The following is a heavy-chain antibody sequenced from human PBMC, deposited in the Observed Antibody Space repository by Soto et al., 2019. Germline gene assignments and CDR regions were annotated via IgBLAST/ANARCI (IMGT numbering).Heavy chain of an antibody. J-gene: IGHJ4*02. CDR3: ARRRIAVAGTKPGFDY. D-gene: IGHD6-19*01. CDR2: IYYSGST. V-gene: IGHV4-39*01. CDR1: GGSISSSSYY. Sequence: QLQLQESGPGLVKPSETLSLTCTVSGGSISSSSYYWGWIRQPPGKGLEWIGSIYYSGSTYYNPSLKSRVTISVDTSKNQFSLKLSSVTAADTAVYYCARRRIAVAGTKPGFDYWGQGTLVTVSS.